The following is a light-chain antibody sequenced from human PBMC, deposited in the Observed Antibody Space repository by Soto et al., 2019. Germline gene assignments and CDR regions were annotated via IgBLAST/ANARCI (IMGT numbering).Light chain of an antibody. CDR3: QSYDSSLSGFYV. J-gene: IGLJ1*01. V-gene: IGLV1-40*01. Sequence: QDVLTQPPSVSGAPGQRVTISCTGSSSNIGAGYDVHWYQQLPGTAPKLLIYGNSNRPSGVPDRFSGSKSGTSASLAITGLQAEDEADYYCQSYDSSLSGFYVFGTGTKLTVL. CDR1: SSNIGAGYD. CDR2: GNS.